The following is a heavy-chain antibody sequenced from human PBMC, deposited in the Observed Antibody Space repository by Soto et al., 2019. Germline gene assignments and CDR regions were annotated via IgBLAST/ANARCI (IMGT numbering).Heavy chain of an antibody. CDR1: GFTFSSYG. J-gene: IGHJ6*02. D-gene: IGHD3-22*01. CDR2: IWYDGSNK. V-gene: IGHV3-33*01. CDR3: ARSARLGYYYDSSGLRYCMDV. Sequence: GGSLRLSCAASGFTFSSYGMHWVRQAPGKGLEWVAVIWYDGSNKYYADSVKGRFTISRDNSKNTLYLQMNSLRAEDTAVYYCARSARLGYYYDSSGLRYCMDVWGQGTTGTVSS.